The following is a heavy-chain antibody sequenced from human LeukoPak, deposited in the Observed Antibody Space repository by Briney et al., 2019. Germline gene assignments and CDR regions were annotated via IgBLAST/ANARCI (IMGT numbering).Heavy chain of an antibody. CDR1: GVSISSSSYY. V-gene: IGHV4-39*01. Sequence: AETLSLTCTVSGVSISSSSYYWGWIRQPPGKGLEWIGSIYYSGSTYYNPSLKSRFTISVDTSKNQFSLKLSSVTAADTAVYYCARHVAAAIDYWGQGTLVTVSS. D-gene: IGHD6-13*01. CDR3: ARHVAAAIDY. J-gene: IGHJ4*02. CDR2: IYYSGST.